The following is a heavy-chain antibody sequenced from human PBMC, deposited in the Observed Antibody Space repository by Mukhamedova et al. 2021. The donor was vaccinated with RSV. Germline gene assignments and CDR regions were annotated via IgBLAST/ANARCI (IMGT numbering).Heavy chain of an antibody. V-gene: IGHV4-4*02. Sequence: WNWVRQSPGKGLEWIGQIDRSGGVTYNPSLKSRVSFSMDKSNNHFSLNQKSVTAADTATYYCARNHGSGSYDYWSQGSLVTVSS. CDR3: ARNHGSGSYDY. CDR2: IDRSGGV. D-gene: IGHD3-10*01. J-gene: IGHJ4*02.